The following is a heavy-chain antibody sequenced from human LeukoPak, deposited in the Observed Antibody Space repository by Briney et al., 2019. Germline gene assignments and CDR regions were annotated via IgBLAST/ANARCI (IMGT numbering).Heavy chain of an antibody. CDR3: ARVKRGSYGDY. CDR1: GFTFSSYA. J-gene: IGHJ4*02. Sequence: PGGSLRLSCAASGFTFSSYAMHWVRQAPGKGLEWVAVISYDGSNKYYADSVKGRSTISRDNSKNTLYLQMNSLRAEDTAVYYCARVKRGSYGDYWGQGTLVTVSS. CDR2: ISYDGSNK. D-gene: IGHD1-26*01. V-gene: IGHV3-30-3*01.